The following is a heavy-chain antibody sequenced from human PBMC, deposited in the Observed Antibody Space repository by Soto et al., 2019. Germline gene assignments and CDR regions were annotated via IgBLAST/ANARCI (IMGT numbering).Heavy chain of an antibody. CDR3: ARDPGVAMTYFDY. V-gene: IGHV4-30-4*01. Sequence: QVQLQESGPGLVKPSQTLSLTCIVSGGSISSGDYYWSWIRQSPGKGLEWIGYIYHSGSTHYNPSLKSRLTISVDTSKNQFSLQLSSVTAADTAVYYCARDPGVAMTYFDYWGQGTLVTVSS. CDR1: GGSISSGDYY. J-gene: IGHJ4*02. CDR2: IYHSGST. D-gene: IGHD2-2*01.